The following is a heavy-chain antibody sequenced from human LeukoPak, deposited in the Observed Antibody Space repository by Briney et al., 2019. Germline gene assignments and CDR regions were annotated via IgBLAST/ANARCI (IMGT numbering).Heavy chain of an antibody. V-gene: IGHV3-74*01. CDR2: INSDGSST. Sequence: GGSLRLSCAASGFTVSSNYMSWVRQDPGKGLVWVSRINSDGSSTSDADSVKGRFTISRDNAKNTLYLQMNSLRAEDTAVYYCARDGRGYEFDSWGQGTLVTVSS. CDR1: GFTVSSNY. CDR3: ARDGRGYEFDS. D-gene: IGHD5-12*01. J-gene: IGHJ5*01.